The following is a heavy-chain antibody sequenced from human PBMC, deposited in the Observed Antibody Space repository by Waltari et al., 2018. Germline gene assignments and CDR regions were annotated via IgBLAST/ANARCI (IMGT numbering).Heavy chain of an antibody. V-gene: IGHV4-39*07. Sequence: QLQLQESGPGLVTPSETLSLTCTVSGASVSSRIPYWGWIRQSPGKGLEWIGRITHSGSSYYNPSLRSRVTLLVDTSKNQFALRVNSVTAADMALYYCARHMTTVTTSSFDYGGQGALVTVSS. CDR3: ARHMTTVTTSSFDY. CDR1: GASVSSRIPY. J-gene: IGHJ4*02. D-gene: IGHD4-17*01. CDR2: ITHSGSS.